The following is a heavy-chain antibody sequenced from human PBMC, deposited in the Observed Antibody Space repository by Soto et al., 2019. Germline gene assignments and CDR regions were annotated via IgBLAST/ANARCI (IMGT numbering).Heavy chain of an antibody. D-gene: IGHD4-17*01. CDR1: GGSISSSSYY. CDR2: IHYSGST. CDR3: ASLPDGNWFDP. V-gene: IGHV4-39*01. J-gene: IGHJ5*02. Sequence: QLQLQESGPGLVKPSETLSLTCTVSGGSISSSSYYWGWIRQPPGKGLEWIGSIHYSGSTYYNPSLKSXXTXAAXTSKPQFSLKLSSVTAADTAVYSCASLPDGNWFDPWGQGTLVTVSS.